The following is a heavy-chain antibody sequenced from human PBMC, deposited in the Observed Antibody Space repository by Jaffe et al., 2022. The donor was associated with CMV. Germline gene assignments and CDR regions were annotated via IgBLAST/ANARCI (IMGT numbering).Heavy chain of an antibody. CDR1: GFTFSSYG. D-gene: IGHD3-22*01. Sequence: QVQLVESGGGVVQPGRSLRLSCAASGFTFSSYGMHWVRQAPGKGLEWVAVISYDGSNKYYADSVKGRFTISRDNSKNTLYLQMNSLRAEDTAVYYCAKDRGDSSGYWYYYYYYGMDVWGQGTTVTVSS. V-gene: IGHV3-30*18. CDR2: ISYDGSNK. CDR3: AKDRGDSSGYWYYYYYYGMDV. J-gene: IGHJ6*02.